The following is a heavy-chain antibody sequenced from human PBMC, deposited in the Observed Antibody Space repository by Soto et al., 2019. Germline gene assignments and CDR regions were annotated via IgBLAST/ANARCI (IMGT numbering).Heavy chain of an antibody. CDR3: ARGVITMVRGVITHYYYYGMDV. V-gene: IGHV1-18*04. Sequence: QVQLVQSGAEVKKPGASVKVSCKASGYTFTSYGISWVQQAPGQGLEWMGWISAYNGNTNYAQKLQGRVTMTTDTSASTAYMELRCLRSDDTALYYCARGVITMVRGVITHYYYYGMDVWGQGTTVTVSS. D-gene: IGHD3-10*01. CDR1: GYTFTSYG. CDR2: ISAYNGNT. J-gene: IGHJ6*02.